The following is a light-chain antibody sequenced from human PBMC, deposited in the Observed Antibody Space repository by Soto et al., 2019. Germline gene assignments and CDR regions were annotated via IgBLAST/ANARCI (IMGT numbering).Light chain of an antibody. Sequence: QSALTQPASVSGSPGQSITNSCTGTSSDVGSYDLVSWYQQHPGEVPKLIIYEDTKRPSGISNRFSGSRSGNTASLTISGLQAEDEADYYCCSYAGSLLFGGGTKLTVL. V-gene: IGLV2-23*01. J-gene: IGLJ2*01. CDR2: EDT. CDR3: CSYAGSLL. CDR1: SSDVGSYDL.